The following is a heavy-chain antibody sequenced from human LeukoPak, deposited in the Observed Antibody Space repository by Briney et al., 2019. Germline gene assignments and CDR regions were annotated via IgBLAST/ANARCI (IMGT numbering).Heavy chain of an antibody. CDR2: IKQDGSEK. CDR1: GFTFSSYW. Sequence: GGSLRLSCAASGFTFSSYWMSWVRQAPGKGLEWVANIKQDGSEKYYVDSVKGRFTISRDNAKNSLYLQMNSLRAEDTAVYYCARDLRRVGAIQYYYYMDVWGKGTTVTVSS. CDR3: ARDLRRVGAIQYYYYMDV. D-gene: IGHD1-26*01. V-gene: IGHV3-7*01. J-gene: IGHJ6*03.